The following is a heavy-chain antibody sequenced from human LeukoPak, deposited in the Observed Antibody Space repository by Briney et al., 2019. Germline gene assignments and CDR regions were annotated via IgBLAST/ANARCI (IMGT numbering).Heavy chain of an antibody. CDR3: ARVLFDY. J-gene: IGHJ4*02. Sequence: GGSLRLSCAASGFSRYAIHWVRQAPGKGLEWVAFIPFDGSNEYYADSVKGRFTVSRDNSKNTVYLQVNSLRTEDTAVYYCARVLFDYWGQGTLVTVSS. CDR1: GFSRYA. V-gene: IGHV3-30*02. CDR2: IPFDGSNE.